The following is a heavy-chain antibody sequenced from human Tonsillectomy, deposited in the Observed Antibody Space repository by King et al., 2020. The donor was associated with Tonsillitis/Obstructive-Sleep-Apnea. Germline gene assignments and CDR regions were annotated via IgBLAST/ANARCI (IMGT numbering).Heavy chain of an antibody. J-gene: IGHJ6*02. CDR2: ISYDGSNK. CDR3: ARDGRSSGWHYYYGMDV. D-gene: IGHD6-19*01. CDR1: GCTFSTYA. Sequence: VQLVESGGGVVQPGRYLRLSCAASGCTFSTYAMHWVRQAPGKGLEWVAVISYDGSNKYYADSVKGRFTISRDNSKNTLYLQMNSLRTEDTAVYYCARDGRSSGWHYYYGMDVWGQGTTVTVSS. V-gene: IGHV3-30*04.